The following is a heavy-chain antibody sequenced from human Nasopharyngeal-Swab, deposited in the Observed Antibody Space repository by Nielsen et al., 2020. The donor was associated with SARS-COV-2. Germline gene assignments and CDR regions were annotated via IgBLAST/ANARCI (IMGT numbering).Heavy chain of an antibody. CDR3: ASDLSGRDDF. CDR2: ISEDGSIT. Sequence: GESLKISCAASGFTFSSHWMHWVRQAPGKGLVWASRISEDGSITTYADSVKGRFTISRDNAKNTLFLQMHSLRADDTAMYYCASDLSGRDDFWGQGTLVTVAS. V-gene: IGHV3-74*01. CDR1: GFTFSSHW. D-gene: IGHD6-19*01. J-gene: IGHJ4*02.